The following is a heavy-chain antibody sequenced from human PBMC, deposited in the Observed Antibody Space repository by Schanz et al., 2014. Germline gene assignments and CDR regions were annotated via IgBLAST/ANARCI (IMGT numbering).Heavy chain of an antibody. D-gene: IGHD2-2*01. V-gene: IGHV1-69*04. J-gene: IGHJ3*02. CDR1: GYTFTSYG. Sequence: QVQLVQSGTEVKKPGASVKVSCKASGYTFTSYGVSWVRQAPGQGLEWMGRIIPVLAIANYAQKFQGRVTITADRSTSTAYMELSSLRSDDTAVYYCARGTMPGTFDIWGQGTMVTVSS. CDR2: IIPVLAIA. CDR3: ARGTMPGTFDI.